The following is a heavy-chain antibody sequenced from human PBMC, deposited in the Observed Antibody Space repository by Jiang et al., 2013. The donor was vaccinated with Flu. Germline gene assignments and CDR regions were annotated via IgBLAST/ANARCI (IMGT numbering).Heavy chain of an antibody. CDR2: MSPNSGHT. Sequence: SVKVSCKASGYTFTSSDIYWVRQAAGQGLEWLAWMSPNSGHTGYAQKFQGRLTMTRNTSINTAYMELSSLRSEDTAVYYCARGYALDYWGQGTLVTVSS. J-gene: IGHJ4*01. CDR1: GYTFTSSD. V-gene: IGHV1-8*01. CDR3: ARGYALDY. D-gene: IGHD4-17*01.